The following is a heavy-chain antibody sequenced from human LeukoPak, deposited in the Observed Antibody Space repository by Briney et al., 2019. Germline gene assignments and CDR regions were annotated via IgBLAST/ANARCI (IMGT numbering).Heavy chain of an antibody. CDR3: VRLADCSSSSCRSFDY. CDR1: GYTFTDYY. V-gene: IGHV1-2*02. D-gene: IGHD2-2*01. J-gene: IGHJ4*02. Sequence: ASVKVSCKASGYTFTDYYIHWVRQAPGQGLEWMGWINPYSGDTNYAQKFQGRVTMTRDTSISTAYMELSRLRSDDTAVYYCVRLADCSSSSCRSFDYWGQGTLVTVSS. CDR2: INPYSGDT.